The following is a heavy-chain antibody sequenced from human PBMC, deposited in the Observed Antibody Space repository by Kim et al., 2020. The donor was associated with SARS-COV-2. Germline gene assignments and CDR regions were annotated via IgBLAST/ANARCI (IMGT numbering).Heavy chain of an antibody. J-gene: IGHJ3*02. CDR2: IKQDGSRA. CDR3: AKTVAGRIDAFD. D-gene: IGHD6-19*01. CDR1: GFPYAGFSFGSYW. Sequence: GGSLRLSCAASGFPYAGFSFGSYWMSWVRQAPGKGLEWVASIKQDGSRAYYVDSLRGRFTISSDNAHNSLYLEVTSLRVEDTAVYYCAKTVAGRIDAFD. V-gene: IGHV3-7*03.